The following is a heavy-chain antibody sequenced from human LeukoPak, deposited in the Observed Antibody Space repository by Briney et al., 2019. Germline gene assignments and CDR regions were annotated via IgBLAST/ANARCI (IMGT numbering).Heavy chain of an antibody. D-gene: IGHD5-12*01. J-gene: IGHJ4*02. V-gene: IGHV1-69*13. CDR3: ASSSWGGYVTTAYRYYFDY. Sequence: GASVKVSCKASGGTFSSYAISWVRQAPGQGLEWMGGIIPIFGTANYAQKFQGRVTITADESTSTAYMELSGLRSEDTAVYYCASSSWGGYVTTAYRYYFDYWGQGTLVTVSS. CDR2: IIPIFGTA. CDR1: GGTFSSYA.